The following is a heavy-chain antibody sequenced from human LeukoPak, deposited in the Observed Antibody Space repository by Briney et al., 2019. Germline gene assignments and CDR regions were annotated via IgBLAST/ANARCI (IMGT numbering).Heavy chain of an antibody. Sequence: GGSLRLSCAASGFTFSNYWMSWIRQAPGKGLEWVANIKQDGSEKYYVDSVKGRCTISRDNAKNSLYLQMNSMRAEDTAVYYCARSLRGYSYGSGGQGTLVTVSS. J-gene: IGHJ4*02. V-gene: IGHV3-7*01. CDR3: ARSLRGYSYGS. D-gene: IGHD5-18*01. CDR1: GFTFSNYW. CDR2: IKQDGSEK.